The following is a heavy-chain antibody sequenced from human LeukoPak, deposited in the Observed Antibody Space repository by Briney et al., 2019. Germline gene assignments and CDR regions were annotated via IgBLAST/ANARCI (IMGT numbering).Heavy chain of an antibody. CDR2: IIPVFGTL. D-gene: IGHD3-10*01. J-gene: IGHJ4*02. V-gene: IGHV1-69*13. CDR1: GGTFNSYS. CDR3: ARDRGD. Sequence: SVKVSCKTSGGTFNSYSISWVRQAPGQGLEWMGGIIPVFGTLHYAQKFQGRVTITADESTTAVFMELSSLRPEDTAMYFCARDRGDWGQGTLVTVSS.